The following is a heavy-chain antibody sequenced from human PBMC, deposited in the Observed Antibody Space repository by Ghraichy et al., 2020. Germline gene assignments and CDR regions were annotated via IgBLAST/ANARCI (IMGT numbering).Heavy chain of an antibody. D-gene: IGHD3-10*01. V-gene: IGHV3-30*02. CDR1: GFTFSSYG. Sequence: GGSLRLSCAASGFTFSSYGMHWVRQAPGKGLEWVAFIRYDGSNKYYADSVKGRFTISRDNSKNTLYLQMNSLRAEDTAVYYCAIRTTMVREAGDYWGQGTLVTVSS. J-gene: IGHJ4*02. CDR3: AIRTTMVREAGDY. CDR2: IRYDGSNK.